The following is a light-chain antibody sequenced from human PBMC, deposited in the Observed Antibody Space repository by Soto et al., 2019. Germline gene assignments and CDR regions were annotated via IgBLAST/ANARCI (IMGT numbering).Light chain of an antibody. CDR1: QSVSSY. V-gene: IGKV3-11*01. CDR2: DAS. Sequence: EIVLTQSPSTLSLSPGEIATLSCRASQSVSSYLAWYQQKPGQAPRLLIYDASNRATGIPARFSGSGSGTDFTLTISSLEPEDFAVYYCQQRSNWPPATFGQGTRLEI. CDR3: QQRSNWPPAT. J-gene: IGKJ5*01.